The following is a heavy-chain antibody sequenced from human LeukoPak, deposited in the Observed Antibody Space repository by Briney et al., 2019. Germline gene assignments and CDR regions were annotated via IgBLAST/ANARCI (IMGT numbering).Heavy chain of an antibody. V-gene: IGHV3-49*04. Sequence: PGGSLRLSCTASGFTFGDYAMSWVRQAPGKGLEWVGFIRSKAYGGTTEYAASVKGRFTISRDDSKSIAYLQMNSLKTEDTAVYYCTRDPSFGDFDYWGQGTLVTVSS. D-gene: IGHD3-10*01. CDR3: TRDPSFGDFDY. CDR2: IRSKAYGGTT. CDR1: GFTFGDYA. J-gene: IGHJ4*02.